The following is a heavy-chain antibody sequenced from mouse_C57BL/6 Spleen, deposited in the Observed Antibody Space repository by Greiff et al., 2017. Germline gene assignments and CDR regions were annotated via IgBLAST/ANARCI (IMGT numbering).Heavy chain of an antibody. Sequence: QVQLQQPGAELVMPGASVKLSCKASGYTFTSYWMHWVKQRPGQGLEWIGEIDPSDSYTNYNQKFKGKSTLTVDKSSSTAYMQLSSLTSEDSAVYYCARWLRRAMDYWGQGTSVTVSS. CDR2: IDPSDSYT. V-gene: IGHV1-69*01. J-gene: IGHJ4*01. D-gene: IGHD1-2*01. CDR1: GYTFTSYW. CDR3: ARWLRRAMDY.